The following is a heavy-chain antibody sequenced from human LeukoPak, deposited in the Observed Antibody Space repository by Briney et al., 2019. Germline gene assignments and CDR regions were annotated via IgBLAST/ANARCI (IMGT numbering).Heavy chain of an antibody. D-gene: IGHD3-22*01. V-gene: IGHV4-59*01. CDR1: GGSISIYY. CDR2: IYYSGST. CDR3: ARGYYYDSSGYFPTFDY. J-gene: IGHJ4*02. Sequence: SETLSLTCTVSGGSISIYYWSWIRQPPGKGLEGIGYIYYSGSTNYNPSLKSRVTISVDTSKNQFSLKLSSVTAADTAVYYCARGYYYDSSGYFPTFDYWGQGTLVTVSS.